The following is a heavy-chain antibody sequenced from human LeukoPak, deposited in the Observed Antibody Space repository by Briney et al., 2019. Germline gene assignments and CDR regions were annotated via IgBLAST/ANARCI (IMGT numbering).Heavy chain of an antibody. V-gene: IGHV3-48*03. CDR2: ISSSGSTI. Sequence: PGGSLRLSCAASGLSFSSYEMNWVRQAPGKGLEWVSYISSSGSTIYYADSVKGRFTISRDNAKNSLYLQMNSLRAEDTAVYYCARGNWAEDGYFDYWGQGTLVTVSS. CDR3: ARGNWAEDGYFDY. D-gene: IGHD7-27*01. CDR1: GLSFSSYE. J-gene: IGHJ4*02.